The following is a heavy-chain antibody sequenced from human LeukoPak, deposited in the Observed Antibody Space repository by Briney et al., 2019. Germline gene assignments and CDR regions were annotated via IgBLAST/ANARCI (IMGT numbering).Heavy chain of an antibody. D-gene: IGHD1-1*01. CDR3: ARDRQRLPLDY. J-gene: IGHJ4*02. V-gene: IGHV4-39*07. Sequence: SETLSLTCTVSGGSISSSSYYWGWIRQPPGKGLEWIGSIYYSGSTYYNPSLKSRVTISVDTSKNQFSLKLSSVTAADTAVYYCARDRQRLPLDYWGQGALVTVSS. CDR1: GGSISSSSYY. CDR2: IYYSGST.